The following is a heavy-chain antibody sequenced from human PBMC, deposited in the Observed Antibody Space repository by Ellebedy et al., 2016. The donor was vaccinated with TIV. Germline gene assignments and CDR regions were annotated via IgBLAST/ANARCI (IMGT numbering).Heavy chain of an antibody. CDR2: ISSSSSTV. Sequence: GGSLRLXXAASGFTFSHYGMNWVRQAPGKGLEWVSYISSSSSTVYYADSVKGRFTISRDNAKNSLYLQMNSLRDEDTAVYYCARVPGSFSLNWFDPWGQGTLVTVSS. D-gene: IGHD3-10*01. V-gene: IGHV3-48*02. CDR1: GFTFSHYG. CDR3: ARVPGSFSLNWFDP. J-gene: IGHJ5*02.